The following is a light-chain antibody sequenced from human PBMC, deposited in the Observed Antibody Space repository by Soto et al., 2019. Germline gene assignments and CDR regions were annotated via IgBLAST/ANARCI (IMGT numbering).Light chain of an antibody. CDR1: SSDVGGYNS. V-gene: IGLV2-14*01. CDR3: SSYTSSITLVV. J-gene: IGLJ2*01. CDR2: DVS. Sequence: QSALTQPASVSGSPGQSITISCTGTSSDVGGYNSVSWYQQHRGKAPKLMIYDVSNLPSGVSNRFSGSKSGNTASLTISGLQAEDEADYYFSSYTSSITLVVFGGGTKVTVL.